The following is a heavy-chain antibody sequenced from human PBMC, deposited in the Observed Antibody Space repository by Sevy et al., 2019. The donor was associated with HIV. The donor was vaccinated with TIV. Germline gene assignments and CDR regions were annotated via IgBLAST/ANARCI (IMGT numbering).Heavy chain of an antibody. J-gene: IGHJ6*02. CDR1: GYIFTDYY. Sequence: ASVKVSCKASGYIFTDYYIHWVRQAPGQGLEWMAWINSDSGVTNYAQIFQGEVTVTRDTSLSTAYLELIRLRSNDTAIYYCARLTTKPTSDLYGMDVWGQGTTVTVSS. CDR2: INSDSGVT. D-gene: IGHD4-17*01. V-gene: IGHV1-2*02. CDR3: ARLTTKPTSDLYGMDV.